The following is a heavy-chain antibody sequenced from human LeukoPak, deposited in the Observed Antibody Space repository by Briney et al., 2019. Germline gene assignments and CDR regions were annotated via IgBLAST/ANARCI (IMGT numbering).Heavy chain of an antibody. CDR2: IRYDGSNK. CDR3: AKDGSQQYYYYMDV. D-gene: IGHD1/OR15-1a*01. CDR1: GFTFSSYG. V-gene: IGHV3-30*02. Sequence: PGGSLRLSCAASGFTFSSYGMHWVRQAPGKGLEWVAFIRYDGSNKYYADSVKGRFTISRDNSKNTLYLQMNSLRAEDTAVYYRAKDGSQQYYYYMDVWGKGTTVTVSS. J-gene: IGHJ6*03.